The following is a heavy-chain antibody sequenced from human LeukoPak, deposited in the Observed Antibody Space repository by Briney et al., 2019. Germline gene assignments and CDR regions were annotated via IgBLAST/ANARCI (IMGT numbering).Heavy chain of an antibody. CDR2: ISSSSSYI. D-gene: IGHD3-16*01. CDR3: ATLGLIGYFDY. V-gene: IGHV3-21*01. CDR1: GFTFSSYS. Sequence: GGSLRLSCAASGFTFSSYSMNWVRQAPGKGLEWVSSISSSSSYIYYADSVKGRFTISRDNAKNSLYLQMNSLRAEDTAVHYCATLGLIGYFDYWGQGTLVTVSS. J-gene: IGHJ4*02.